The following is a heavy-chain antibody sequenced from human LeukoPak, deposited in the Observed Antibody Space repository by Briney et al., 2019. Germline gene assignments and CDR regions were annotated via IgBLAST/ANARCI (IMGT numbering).Heavy chain of an antibody. D-gene: IGHD4-23*01. Sequence: GGSLRPSCVASGFTFSSYAMSWVRQAPGKGLEWVSTISGSGGSTYYADSVKGRFTISRDNSKNTLYLQMNSLRAEDTAVYYCAKDSRYGGNSWGQGTLVTVSS. V-gene: IGHV3-23*01. CDR2: ISGSGGST. CDR1: GFTFSSYA. J-gene: IGHJ4*02. CDR3: AKDSRYGGNS.